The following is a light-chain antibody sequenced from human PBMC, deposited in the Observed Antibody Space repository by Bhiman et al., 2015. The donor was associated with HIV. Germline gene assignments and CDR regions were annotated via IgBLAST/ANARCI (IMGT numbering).Light chain of an antibody. V-gene: IGLV2-8*01. J-gene: IGLJ1*01. CDR2: EVI. CDR3: SSYAGSRNYV. CDR1: SSDIGDSDS. Sequence: QSALTQPASVSGSPGQSVTISCTGTSSDIGDSDSVSWYQQRPGKAPKLMIYEVIKRPSGVPDRFSGSRSGNTASLTVSGLQPEDEADYYCSSYAGSRNYVFGSGTKVTVL.